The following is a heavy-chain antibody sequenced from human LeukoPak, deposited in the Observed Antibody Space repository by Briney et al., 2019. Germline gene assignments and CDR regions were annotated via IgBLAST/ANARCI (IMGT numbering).Heavy chain of an antibody. CDR3: ARGGYSDSDYYFDY. J-gene: IGHJ4*02. CDR1: GYSFTSYG. Sequence: ASVKVSCKASGYSFTSYGISWVRQAPGQGLEWMGWISAYNGNTNYAQKLQGRVTMTTDTSTNTAYMELRSLRSDDTAVYYCARGGYSDSDYYFDYWGQGTLVTVSS. V-gene: IGHV1-18*01. CDR2: ISAYNGNT. D-gene: IGHD4-11*01.